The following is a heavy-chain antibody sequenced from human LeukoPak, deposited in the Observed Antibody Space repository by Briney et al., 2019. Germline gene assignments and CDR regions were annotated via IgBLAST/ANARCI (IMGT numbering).Heavy chain of an antibody. J-gene: IGHJ4*02. D-gene: IGHD3-3*01. V-gene: IGHV3-21*01. CDR1: GFTFSSYS. CDR2: ISSSSSYI. CDR3: ARVGPLGSGYIDY. Sequence: GGSLRLSCAASGFTFSSYSMNWVRQAPGKGLEWVSSISSSSSYIYYADSVKGRFTISRDNAKNSLYLQMNSLRAEDTAVYYCARVGPLGSGYIDYWGQGTLVTVSS.